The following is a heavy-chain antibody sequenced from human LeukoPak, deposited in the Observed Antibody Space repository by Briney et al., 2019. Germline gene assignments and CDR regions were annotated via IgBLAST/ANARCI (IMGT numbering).Heavy chain of an antibody. Sequence: SETLSLTCAVYGGSFSGYYWSRIRQPPGKGLEWIGEINHSGSTNYNPSLKSRVTISVDTSKNQFSLKLSSVTAADTAVYYCARGFIGYYYGSGSPQCYYYYGMDVWGQGTTVTVSS. V-gene: IGHV4-34*01. CDR1: GGSFSGYY. J-gene: IGHJ6*02. D-gene: IGHD3-10*01. CDR2: INHSGST. CDR3: ARGFIGYYYGSGSPQCYYYYGMDV.